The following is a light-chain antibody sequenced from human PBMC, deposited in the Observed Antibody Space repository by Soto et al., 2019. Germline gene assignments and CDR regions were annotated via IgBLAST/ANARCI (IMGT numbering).Light chain of an antibody. Sequence: QAVVTQEPSLTVSPGGTVTLTCGSSTGPVTSGHYPYWFQQKPGQAPRTVLYDTYNRHSWTPARFSGSLLGGKAALTLSGAQPEDEAVYYCLLSYSDGRMFGGGTKLTVL. V-gene: IGLV7-46*01. CDR1: TGPVTSGHY. CDR3: LLSYSDGRM. J-gene: IGLJ3*02. CDR2: DTY.